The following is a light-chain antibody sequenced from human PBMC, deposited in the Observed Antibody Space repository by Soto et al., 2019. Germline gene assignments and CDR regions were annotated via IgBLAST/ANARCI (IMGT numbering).Light chain of an antibody. CDR1: ISDVGGYNY. CDR3: SSYTSSSTYV. CDR2: DVS. J-gene: IGLJ1*01. Sequence: QSALTQPASVSGSPGQSITISCTGTISDVGGYNYVSWYQQHPGKAPKLMIFDVSNRPSGVSNRFSGSKSGYTAFLTISGLQAEDEADYYCSSYTSSSTYVFGTGTKVTVL. V-gene: IGLV2-14*03.